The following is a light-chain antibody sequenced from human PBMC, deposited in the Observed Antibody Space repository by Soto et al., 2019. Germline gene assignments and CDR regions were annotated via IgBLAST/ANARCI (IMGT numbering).Light chain of an antibody. CDR1: QSVSSN. Sequence: EIVMTQSPATLSMSPGERATLSCRASQSVSSNLVWYQQKPGQAPRLLIYGASTRANGIPARFSGSGSGTEFTLTISSLQSEDFAVYYCQQYNNWPRTFGQGTKVAIK. J-gene: IGKJ1*01. V-gene: IGKV3-15*01. CDR3: QQYNNWPRT. CDR2: GAS.